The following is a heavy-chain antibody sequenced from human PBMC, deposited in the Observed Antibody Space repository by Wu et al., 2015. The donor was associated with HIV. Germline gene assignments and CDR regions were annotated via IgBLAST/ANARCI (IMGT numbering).Heavy chain of an antibody. CDR2: VIPLFGVE. CDR1: GGILRNHG. D-gene: IGHD2-15*01. Sequence: HVQLVQSGAEVKKPGSSVKVSCRVSGGILRNHGISWVRQAPGQGLEWMGGVIPLFGVESYAQKFHDRVKITTDESSITAYMDLSGLSSDDTAMYYCARVSVRRRDCSGASCRVSILDAFNVWGQGTLVTVSS. CDR3: ARVSVRRRDCSGASCRVSILDAFNV. V-gene: IGHV1-69*05. J-gene: IGHJ3*01.